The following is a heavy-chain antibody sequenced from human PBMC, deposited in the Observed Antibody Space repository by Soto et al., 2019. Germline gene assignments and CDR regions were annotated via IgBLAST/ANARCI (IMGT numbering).Heavy chain of an antibody. J-gene: IGHJ6*02. CDR3: ARDGGFWSGYYTNYYYYGMDV. V-gene: IGHV3-53*01. CDR2: IYSGGST. CDR1: GFTVSSNY. D-gene: IGHD3-3*01. Sequence: PGGSLRLSCAASGFTVSSNYMSWVRQAPGKGLEWVSVIYSGGSTYYADSVKGRFTISRDNSKNTLYLQMNSLRAEDTAVYYCARDGGFWSGYYTNYYYYGMDVWGQGTTVTVSS.